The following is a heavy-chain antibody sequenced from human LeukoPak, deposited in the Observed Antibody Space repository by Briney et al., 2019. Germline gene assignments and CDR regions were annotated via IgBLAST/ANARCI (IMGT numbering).Heavy chain of an antibody. CDR1: GFSFSTC. D-gene: IGHD3-10*01. Sequence: GGSLRLSCAASGFSFSTCMNWVRQAPGKGLEWVSSISRNSRYIYYADSMRGRFTISRDNAKNSLYLQMNSLKPEDTAVYYCAWTGGGFGELMTHDYWGQGTLVTVSS. J-gene: IGHJ4*02. CDR3: AWTGGGFGELMTHDY. CDR2: ISRNSRYI. V-gene: IGHV3-21*06.